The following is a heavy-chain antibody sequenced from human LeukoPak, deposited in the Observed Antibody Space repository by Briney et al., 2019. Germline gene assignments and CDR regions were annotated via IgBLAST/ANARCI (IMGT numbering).Heavy chain of an antibody. V-gene: IGHV3-23*01. CDR2: ISSGGGDT. CDR1: EFTFSNYA. CDR3: AKAEGATLYYYGVDV. Sequence: GGSLTLSCVASEFTFSNYAMNWVRQAPGQGLEWFSTISSGGGDTYSADSLNGRFTISRDNSKDTLYLHMNRLRADDTAVYYCAKAEGATLYYYGVDVWGQGTTVSVCS. J-gene: IGHJ6*02.